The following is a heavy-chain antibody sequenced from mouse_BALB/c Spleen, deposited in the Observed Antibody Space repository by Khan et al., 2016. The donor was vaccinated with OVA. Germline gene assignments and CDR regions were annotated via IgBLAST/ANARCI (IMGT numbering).Heavy chain of an antibody. CDR2: ISSGGDYT. D-gene: IGHD4-1*01. CDR1: GFTFSSYS. CDR3: ARHLTGSFAY. Sequence: EVKLMESGGDLVKPGGSLKLSCAASGFTFSSYSMSWVRQTPDKRLEWVATISSGGDYTYYPDSVKGRFTISRDNARNTLYLQMSSLKSEDTAMYYCARHLTGSFAYWGQGTLVTVSA. V-gene: IGHV5-6*01. J-gene: IGHJ3*01.